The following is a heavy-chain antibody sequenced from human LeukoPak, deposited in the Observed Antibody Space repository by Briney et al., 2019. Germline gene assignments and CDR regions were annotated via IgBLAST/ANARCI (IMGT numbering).Heavy chain of an antibody. Sequence: PSETLSLTCTVSGGSISSYYWSWVRQPPGKGLEWIGYTYYSGSTNYNPSLKSRVTISVDTSKNQFSLKLSSVTAADTAVYYCACVDTAMVNYYYYYMDVWGKGTTVTVSS. CDR3: ACVDTAMVNYYYYYMDV. CDR1: GGSISSYY. D-gene: IGHD5-18*01. J-gene: IGHJ6*03. CDR2: TYYSGST. V-gene: IGHV4-59*01.